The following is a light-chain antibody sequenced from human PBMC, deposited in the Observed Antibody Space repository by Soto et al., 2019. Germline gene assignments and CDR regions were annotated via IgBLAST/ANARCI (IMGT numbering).Light chain of an antibody. J-gene: IGLJ2*01. V-gene: IGLV2-14*01. CDR2: DVS. CDR3: SSHSSSSTLVV. Sequence: QSALTQPASVSGSPGQSSTISCTGTSSDVGGYNYVSWYQQHPGKAPKLMIYDVSNRPSGVSNRFSGSKSGNTASLTISGLQAEDEADYYCSSHSSSSTLVVFGGGTKLTVL. CDR1: SSDVGGYNY.